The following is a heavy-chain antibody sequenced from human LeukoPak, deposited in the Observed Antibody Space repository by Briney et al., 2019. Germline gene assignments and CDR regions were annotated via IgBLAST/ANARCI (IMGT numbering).Heavy chain of an antibody. CDR3: AKTKLGYCSGGSCYSRHYRLDY. V-gene: IGHV3-23*01. D-gene: IGHD2-15*01. Sequence: GGSLRLSCATSGFTFSSYAISWVRQAPGKGLEWVSAISGSGGSTYYADSVKGRFTISRDNSKNTRYLQMNSLRAEDTAVYYCAKTKLGYCSGGSCYSRHYRLDYWGQGTLVTVSS. J-gene: IGHJ4*02. CDR2: ISGSGGST. CDR1: GFTFSSYA.